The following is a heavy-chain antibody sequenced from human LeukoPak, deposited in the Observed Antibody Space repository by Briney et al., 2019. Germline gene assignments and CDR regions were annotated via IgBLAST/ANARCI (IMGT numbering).Heavy chain of an antibody. V-gene: IGHV1-69*13. CDR2: IIPIFGTA. J-gene: IGHJ5*02. CDR3: ARERSQENRPYCSSTSCPNWFDP. CDR1: GYTFTSYD. Sequence: ASVKVSCKASGYTFTSYDISWVRQAPGQGLEWMGGIIPIFGTANYAQKFQGRVTITADESTSAAYMELSSLRSEDTAVYYCARERSQENRPYCSSTSCPNWFDPWGQGTLVTVSS. D-gene: IGHD2-2*01.